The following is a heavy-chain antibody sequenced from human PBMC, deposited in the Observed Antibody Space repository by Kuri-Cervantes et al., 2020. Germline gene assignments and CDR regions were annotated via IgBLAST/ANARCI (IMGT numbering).Heavy chain of an antibody. CDR3: ARDGLGSGSYHWFDP. J-gene: IGHJ5*02. Sequence: GSLRLSCSVSGGSISTYYWTWIRQPLGKGLEWIGFVYSSGTTTYNPSLKSRVTIPIDTSKNQFSLKLSSVTAADTAVYYCARDGLGSGSYHWFDPWGQGTLVTVSS. D-gene: IGHD3-10*01. V-gene: IGHV4-59*12. CDR2: VYSSGTT. CDR1: GGSISTYY.